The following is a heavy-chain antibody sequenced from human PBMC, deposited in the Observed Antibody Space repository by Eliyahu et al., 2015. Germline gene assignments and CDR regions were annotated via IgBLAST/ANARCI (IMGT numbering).Heavy chain of an antibody. D-gene: IGHD2-15*01. V-gene: IGHV4-31*03. J-gene: IGHJ3*02. CDR1: GGSIXSXGXX. CDR2: ISYSGST. CDR3: ARCKDLGGYCSGGRCYEENDVYDI. Sequence: QVQLQESGPGLVKPSQTLSLTCTVTGGSIXSXGXXWSWIRQHPGKGLEWIGYISYSGSTYYNPSLKSRVTISVDMSKNQFFLKLTSVTAADTAVYYCARCKDLGGYCSGGRCYEENDVYDIWGQGTMVTVSS.